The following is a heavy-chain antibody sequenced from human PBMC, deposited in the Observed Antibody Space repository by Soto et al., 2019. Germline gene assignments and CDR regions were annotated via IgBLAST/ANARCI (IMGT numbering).Heavy chain of an antibody. D-gene: IGHD2-2*01. Sequence: SETLSLTCTVSGDSISSGDYYWSWIRQSPGKGLEWIGHIYYSGSTYYNPALKSRVTISVDTSKNQFSLKLSSVTAADTAVYHCARSRYCSSTSCFTLGDYFDSWGQGTLVTVSS. J-gene: IGHJ4*02. CDR3: ARSRYCSSTSCFTLGDYFDS. V-gene: IGHV4-30-4*01. CDR2: IYYSGST. CDR1: GDSISSGDYY.